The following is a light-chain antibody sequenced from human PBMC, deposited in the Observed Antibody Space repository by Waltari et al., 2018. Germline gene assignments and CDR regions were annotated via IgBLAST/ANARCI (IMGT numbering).Light chain of an antibody. Sequence: VLTQSPATLSLSPGDRATLSCKANQSVNTFLAWYQQKPGQAPRLLIYDASYRAAGIPARFSGSGSATDFTLTISSLEPDDFAVYYCQQWTQSLTFGGGTKLEI. V-gene: IGKV3-11*01. J-gene: IGKJ4*01. CDR1: QSVNTF. CDR3: QQWTQSLT. CDR2: DAS.